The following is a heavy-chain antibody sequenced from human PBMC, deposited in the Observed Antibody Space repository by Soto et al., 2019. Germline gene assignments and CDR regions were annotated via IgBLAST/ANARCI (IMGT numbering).Heavy chain of an antibody. V-gene: IGHV1-69*01. J-gene: IGHJ6*02. Sequence: QVQLVQSGAEVKKPGSSVKVSCKASGGTFSSYAISWVRQAPGQGLEWMGGIIPIFGTANYAQKFQGRVTITADESTSTAYMELSSLRSEETAVYYCARVRSYSGSYYSYYYYYGMDVWGQGTTVTVSS. D-gene: IGHD1-26*01. CDR1: GGTFSSYA. CDR3: ARVRSYSGSYYSYYYYYGMDV. CDR2: IIPIFGTA.